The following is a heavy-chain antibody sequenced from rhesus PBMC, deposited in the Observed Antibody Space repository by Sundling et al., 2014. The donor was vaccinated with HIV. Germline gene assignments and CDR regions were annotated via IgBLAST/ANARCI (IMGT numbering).Heavy chain of an antibody. CDR3: ARVFYYGGSYYGFDS. J-gene: IGHJ6*01. V-gene: IGHV4S9*01. CDR2: IYGNSGST. CDR1: GGSISDNYY. D-gene: IGHD3-16*01. Sequence: QVQLQESGPGLVKPSETLSLICAVSGGSISDNYYWNWIRQSPGKGLEWIGNIYGNSGSTHYNPSLKSRVTISTDTSNNQFSLNLISVTAADTAVYYCARVFYYGGSYYGFDSWGHGSSSPSPQ.